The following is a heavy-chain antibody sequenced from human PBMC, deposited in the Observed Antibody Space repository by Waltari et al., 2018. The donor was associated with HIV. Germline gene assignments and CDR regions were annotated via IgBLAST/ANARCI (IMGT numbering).Heavy chain of an antibody. CDR3: ARVKYFYVSREYFFDY. V-gene: IGHV2-70*01. CDR2: IDWADDK. J-gene: IGHJ4*02. D-gene: IGHD3-10*02. CDR1: GFSPSTTGLC. Sequence: QVNLSESGPALVKPTQTFTLTCTFAGFSPSTTGLCVSWIRQPPGKPLEWLALIDWADDKYYRTSLRSRLTISKDTTKNQVVLKVTTLDPLDTATYYCARVKYFYVSREYFFDYWGQGILVTVSS.